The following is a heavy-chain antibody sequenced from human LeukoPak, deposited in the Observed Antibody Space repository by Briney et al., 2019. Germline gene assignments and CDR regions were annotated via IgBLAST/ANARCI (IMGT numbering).Heavy chain of an antibody. D-gene: IGHD6-25*01. Sequence: SVKVSCKASGGTFSSYAISWVRQAPGQGLEWMGRIIPILGIANYAQKFQGGVTITADKSTSTAYMELSSLRSEDTAVYYCARAGGVKTAALDLDYWGQGTLVTVSS. CDR3: ARAGGVKTAALDLDY. CDR2: IIPILGIA. V-gene: IGHV1-69*04. J-gene: IGHJ4*02. CDR1: GGTFSSYA.